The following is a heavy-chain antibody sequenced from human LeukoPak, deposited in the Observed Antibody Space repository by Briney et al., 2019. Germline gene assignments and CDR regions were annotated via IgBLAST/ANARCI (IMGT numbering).Heavy chain of an antibody. J-gene: IGHJ4*02. CDR3: ARVSRVAYSSSWYLDY. Sequence: GGSLRLSCAASGFTFSDYSMNWVRQAPGKGLEWVSSISRRNSYIYYSDSVKGRFTISRDDAKNSLYLQMNSLRADDTAMYYCARVSRVAYSSSWYLDYWGQGTLVTVSS. CDR1: GFTFSDYS. V-gene: IGHV3-21*06. D-gene: IGHD6-13*01. CDR2: ISRRNSYI.